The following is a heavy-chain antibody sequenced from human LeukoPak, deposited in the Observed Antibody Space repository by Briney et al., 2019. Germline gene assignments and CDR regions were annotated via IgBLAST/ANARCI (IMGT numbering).Heavy chain of an antibody. Sequence: GGSLRLSCAASGFTFSDYNMNWLRQAPGKGLEWVAVIFYDGSNKYYADSVKGRFTVSRDNSKNTLYLQMNSLRAEDTAVYYCVKSGSYFRDDYFDYWGQGTLVTVSS. CDR2: IFYDGSNK. D-gene: IGHD1-26*01. V-gene: IGHV3-30*18. CDR3: VKSGSYFRDDYFDY. CDR1: GFTFSDYN. J-gene: IGHJ4*02.